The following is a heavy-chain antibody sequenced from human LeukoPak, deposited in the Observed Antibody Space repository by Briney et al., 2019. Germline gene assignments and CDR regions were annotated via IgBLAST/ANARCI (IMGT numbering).Heavy chain of an antibody. CDR1: GGSVSSGSYY. CDR3: ARADIVVVPAAKDDAFDI. Sequence: SETLSLTCTVSGGSVSSGSYYWSWIRQPPGKGLEWIGYIYYSGSTNYNPSLKSRVTISVDTSKNQFSLKLSSVIAADTAVYYCARADIVVVPAAKDDAFDIWGQGTMVTVSS. J-gene: IGHJ3*02. V-gene: IGHV4-61*01. D-gene: IGHD2-2*01. CDR2: IYYSGST.